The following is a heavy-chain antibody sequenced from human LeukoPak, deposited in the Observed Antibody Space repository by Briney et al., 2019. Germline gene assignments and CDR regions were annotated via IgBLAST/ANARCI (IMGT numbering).Heavy chain of an antibody. CDR3: ARDRTTYYYPSGGYSPGY. CDR2: LSYDGNND. CDR1: GFTFNNYA. Sequence: PGGSLRLSCAASGFTFNNYAMHWVRQAPGKGLEWVTVLSYDGNNDHYADSVKGRFTISRDNSKNMVYLQMNSLRAEDTAIYYCARDRTTYYYPSGGYSPGYWGQGTLVTVSS. J-gene: IGHJ4*02. D-gene: IGHD3-10*01. V-gene: IGHV3-30-3*01.